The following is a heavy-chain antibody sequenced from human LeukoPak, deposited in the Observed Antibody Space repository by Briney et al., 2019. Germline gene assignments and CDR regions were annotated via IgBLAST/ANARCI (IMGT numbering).Heavy chain of an antibody. Sequence: GGSLRLSCAASGFTFSSYWMSWVRQAPGKGLEWVANIKQDGSEKYYVDSVKGRFTISRDNAKNSLYLQMNSLRAEDTAVYYCARVGPDSSGYYLNWFDPWGQGTLVTVSS. V-gene: IGHV3-7*01. D-gene: IGHD3-22*01. CDR3: ARVGPDSSGYYLNWFDP. CDR2: IKQDGSEK. J-gene: IGHJ5*02. CDR1: GFTFSSYW.